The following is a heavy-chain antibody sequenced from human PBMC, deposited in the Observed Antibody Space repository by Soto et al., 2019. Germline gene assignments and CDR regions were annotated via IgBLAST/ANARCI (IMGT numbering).Heavy chain of an antibody. D-gene: IGHD7-27*01. CDR2: IYYSGNT. Sequence: SETLSLTCTVSGGSISSDDFYWSWIRQHPGKGLEWIGYIYYSGNTYYNPSLKSRVTILVDTSKNQFSLKLSSVTAADTAVYYGARRWGTYFDFWGQGTLVTVSP. CDR3: ARRWGTYFDF. CDR1: GGSISSDDFY. J-gene: IGHJ4*02. V-gene: IGHV4-31*02.